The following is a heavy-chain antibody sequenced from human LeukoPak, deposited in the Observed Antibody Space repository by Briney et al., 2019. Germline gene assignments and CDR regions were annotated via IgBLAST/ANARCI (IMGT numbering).Heavy chain of an antibody. J-gene: IGHJ4*02. Sequence: SETLSLTCTVSGYSISSGYYWGWIRQPPGKALEWIGSIYHSGSTYYNPSLKSRVTISVDTSKNQFSLKLSSVTAADTAVYYCAREGGYCSSTSCYISGSPFDYWGQGTLVTVSS. D-gene: IGHD2-2*02. CDR3: AREGGYCSSTSCYISGSPFDY. CDR2: IYHSGST. V-gene: IGHV4-38-2*02. CDR1: GYSISSGYY.